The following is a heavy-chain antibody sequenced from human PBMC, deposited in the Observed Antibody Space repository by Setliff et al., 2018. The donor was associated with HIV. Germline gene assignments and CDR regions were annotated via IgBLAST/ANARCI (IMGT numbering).Heavy chain of an antibody. CDR2: IHWDGDK. D-gene: IGHD1-26*01. CDR3: ARIISGNYYGGANYYDS. Sequence: SGPTLVNPTQTLTLTCNFSGFSLTTNAVGVGWIRQPPGKALEWLGLIHWDGDKRYSPSLKSRLTITADTSKNQVVLRMTDMDPVDTATYYCARIISGNYYGGANYYDSWGQGTRVTVSS. J-gene: IGHJ4*02. CDR1: GFSLTTNAVG. V-gene: IGHV2-5*02.